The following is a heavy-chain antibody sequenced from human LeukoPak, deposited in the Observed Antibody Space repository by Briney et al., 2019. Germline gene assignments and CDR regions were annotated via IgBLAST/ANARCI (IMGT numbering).Heavy chain of an antibody. CDR2: IYYNGST. D-gene: IGHD1-26*01. J-gene: IGHJ4*02. CDR3: ARYRRPPYYFDY. V-gene: IGHV4-31*03. CDR1: GGSISSGGYY. Sequence: SETLSLTCTVSGGSISSGGYYWRWIRQHPGTGLECIGYIYYNGSTSYNPSLKSRVTISVDTSKNQFSLKLSSVTAADTAVYYCARYRRPPYYFDYWGQGTLVTVSS.